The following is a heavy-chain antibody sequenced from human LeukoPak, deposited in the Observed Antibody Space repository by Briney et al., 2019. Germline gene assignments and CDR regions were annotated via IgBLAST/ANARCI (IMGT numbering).Heavy chain of an antibody. CDR3: AKEPADTAYYYYGMDV. J-gene: IGHJ6*02. Sequence: PGGSLRLSCAASGFTFSSYAMSWVRQAPGKGLEWVSGISGSGGTTYYADSVRGRFTISRDSSKNTLYLQMNSLRAEDTAVYYCAKEPADTAYYYYGMDVWGQGTTVTVSS. V-gene: IGHV3-23*01. CDR2: ISGSGGTT. D-gene: IGHD5-18*01. CDR1: GFTFSSYA.